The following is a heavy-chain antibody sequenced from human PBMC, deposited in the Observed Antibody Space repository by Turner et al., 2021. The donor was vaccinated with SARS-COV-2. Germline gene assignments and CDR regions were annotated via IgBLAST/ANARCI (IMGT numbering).Heavy chain of an antibody. J-gene: IGHJ6*02. Sequence: QVQLVESGGGVVQPGRSLRLSCSASGFTFSGSAMHWVRQAPGKGLEWVAVISYDGSNKYYADSVKGRFTISRDNSKNTLYLQMNSLRAEDTAVYYCARDPDYYDSSGYWGAYYYGMDVWGQGTTVTVSS. V-gene: IGHV3-30*04. CDR2: ISYDGSNK. CDR1: GFTFSGSA. CDR3: ARDPDYYDSSGYWGAYYYGMDV. D-gene: IGHD3-22*01.